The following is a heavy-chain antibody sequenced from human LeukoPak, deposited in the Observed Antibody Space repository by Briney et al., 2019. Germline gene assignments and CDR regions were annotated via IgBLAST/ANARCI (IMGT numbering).Heavy chain of an antibody. V-gene: IGHV4-4*07. CDR1: AGSISSYY. CDR2: IYTSGST. CDR3: ARAGYYYDSRGYYRYFDY. Sequence: SETLSLTCTVSAGSISSYYWSWIRQPAGKGLEWIGRIYTSGSTNYNPSLKSRVTMSVDTSKNQFSLKLSSVTAADTAVYYCARAGYYYDSRGYYRYFDYWGQGTLVTVSS. D-gene: IGHD3-22*01. J-gene: IGHJ4*02.